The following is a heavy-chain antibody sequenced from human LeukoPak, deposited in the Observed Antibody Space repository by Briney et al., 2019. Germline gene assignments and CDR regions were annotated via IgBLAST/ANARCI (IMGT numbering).Heavy chain of an antibody. Sequence: GGSLRLSCAASGFTFDIYAMTWVRQTPGQGLDWVSLIYGDGGGTHYADSVKGRFTISRDNSKNTVYLQMNSLRVEDTATYYCAKDRGVQPPYYKDAWGKGTRVTVSS. CDR3: AKDRGVQPPYYKDA. V-gene: IGHV3-23*01. J-gene: IGHJ6*03. D-gene: IGHD3-3*01. CDR2: IYGDGGGT. CDR1: GFTFDIYA.